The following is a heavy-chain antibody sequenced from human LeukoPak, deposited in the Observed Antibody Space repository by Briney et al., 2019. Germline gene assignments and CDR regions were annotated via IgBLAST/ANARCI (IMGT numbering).Heavy chain of an antibody. Sequence: SETLSLTCAVSGYSISSGYYWGWIRQPPGKGLEWIGSIYHSGSTYYNPSLKSRVTISVDTSKNQFSLKLSSVTAADTAVYYCATDKSPYYYDSSGQYWFDPWGQGTLVTVSS. D-gene: IGHD3-22*01. CDR2: IYHSGST. CDR3: ATDKSPYYYDSSGQYWFDP. CDR1: GYSISSGYY. J-gene: IGHJ5*02. V-gene: IGHV4-38-2*02.